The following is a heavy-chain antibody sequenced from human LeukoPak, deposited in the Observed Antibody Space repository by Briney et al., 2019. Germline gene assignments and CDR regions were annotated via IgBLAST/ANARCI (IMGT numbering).Heavy chain of an antibody. J-gene: IGHJ5*02. CDR1: GFTFRNYG. CDR2: IQYDGTTK. Sequence: GGSLRLSCAASGFTFRNYGMHWVRQAPGKGLEWVAFIQYDGTTKYYADSVKGRFTISRDNSNNALFLQMQSLRAEDTAVYYCAKDLDNPLYNWLDPWGQGTLVTVSS. V-gene: IGHV3-30*02. CDR3: AKDLDNPLYNWLDP. D-gene: IGHD1-1*01.